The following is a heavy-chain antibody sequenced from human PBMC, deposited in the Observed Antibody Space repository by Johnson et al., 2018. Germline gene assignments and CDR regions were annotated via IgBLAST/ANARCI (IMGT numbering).Heavy chain of an antibody. V-gene: IGHV3-64*01. CDR1: GFTFSRYA. Sequence: VQLVQSGGGVVQPGGSLRLSCAASGFTFSRYAIHWVRQAPGKGLEYISGISSNGGSTHYANSVKGRFTIPRDNSKNTLYLQMNSLRAEDTAVYYCAKRAVAGTGRAFDIWGQGTMVTVSS. J-gene: IGHJ3*02. CDR3: AKRAVAGTGRAFDI. D-gene: IGHD6-19*01. CDR2: ISSNGGST.